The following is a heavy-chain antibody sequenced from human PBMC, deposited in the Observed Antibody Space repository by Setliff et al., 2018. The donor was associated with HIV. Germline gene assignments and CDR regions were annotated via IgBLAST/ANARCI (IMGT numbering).Heavy chain of an antibody. CDR3: ARDKGYYYMDV. CDR1: GGSINNYY. CDR2: IYTSGST. Sequence: SETLSLTCTVSGGSINNYYWNWIRQTPGKGLEWIGNIYTSGSTNDNPSLKSRITISVDTSNNQFSLRLSSVTAADTAVYYCARDKGYYYMDVWGKGITVTVSS. V-gene: IGHV4-4*09. J-gene: IGHJ6*03.